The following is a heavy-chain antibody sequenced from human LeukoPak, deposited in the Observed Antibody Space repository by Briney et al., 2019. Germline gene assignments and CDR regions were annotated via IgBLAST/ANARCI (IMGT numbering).Heavy chain of an antibody. CDR1: GDSISDNY. V-gene: IGHV4-59*03. D-gene: IGHD1-1*01. CDR3: AGSRPGYVKVIYYFDY. J-gene: IGHJ4*02. CDR2: ISYRGST. Sequence: PSETLSLTCTVSGDSISDNYWSWIRQSPGKGLEWIGYISYRGSTNYNPSLNSRGTISLDTSKNQFSLKLSSVTSWYTALYYCAGSRPGYVKVIYYFDYWGQGTLVTVSS.